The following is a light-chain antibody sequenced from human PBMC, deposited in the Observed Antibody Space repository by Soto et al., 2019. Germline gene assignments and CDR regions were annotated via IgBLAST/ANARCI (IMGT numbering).Light chain of an antibody. J-gene: IGLJ1*01. V-gene: IGLV2-11*01. Sequence: QSALTQPRSVSGSPGQSVTISCTGTSIDVSGYNYVSWYQQHPGKAPKLMIYDVSKRPSGVPDRFSGSKSGNTASLTISGLQAEDDADYYCCSYAGTYTYVFGIGTKLTVL. CDR2: DVS. CDR3: CSYAGTYTYV. CDR1: SIDVSGYNY.